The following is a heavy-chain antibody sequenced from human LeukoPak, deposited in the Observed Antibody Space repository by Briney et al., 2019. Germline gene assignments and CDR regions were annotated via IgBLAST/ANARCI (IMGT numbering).Heavy chain of an antibody. CDR1: GFTFSSYS. D-gene: IGHD5-12*01. V-gene: IGHV3-48*01. Sequence: PGGSLRLSCAASGFTFSSYSMNWVRQAPGKGLEWVSYISSSSSTIYYADSVKGRFTISIDNAKNSLYLQMNSLRAEDTAVYYCASTVATAYYVDYWCQGTRVPVSA. CDR2: ISSSSSTI. CDR3: ASTVATAYYVDY. J-gene: IGHJ4*02.